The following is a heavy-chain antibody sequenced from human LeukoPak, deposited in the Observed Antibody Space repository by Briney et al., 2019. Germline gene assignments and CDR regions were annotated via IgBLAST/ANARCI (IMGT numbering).Heavy chain of an antibody. CDR3: AKAAESYDSSGYQTPFDY. J-gene: IGHJ4*02. V-gene: IGHV3-23*01. D-gene: IGHD3-22*01. CDR1: GFTFSSYA. Sequence: GGSLRLSCAASGFTFSSYAMSWVRQAPGKGLEWVSAISGSGGSTYYADSVKGRFTISRDNSKNTLYLQMNSLRAEDTAVYYCAKAAESYDSSGYQTPFDYWGQGTLVTVSS. CDR2: ISGSGGST.